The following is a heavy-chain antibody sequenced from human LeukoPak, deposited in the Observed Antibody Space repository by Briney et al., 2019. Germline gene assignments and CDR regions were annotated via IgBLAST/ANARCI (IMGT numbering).Heavy chain of an antibody. V-gene: IGHV4-39*07. CDR3: ARLSSPQLWSHPFDY. Sequence: SETLSLTCTVSGGSISSSSYYWGWIRQPPGKGLEWIGEINHSGSTNYNPSLKSRVTISVDTSKNQFSLKLSSVTAADTAVYYCARLSSPQLWSHPFDYWGQGTLVTVSS. D-gene: IGHD5-18*01. J-gene: IGHJ4*02. CDR2: INHSGST. CDR1: GGSISSSSYY.